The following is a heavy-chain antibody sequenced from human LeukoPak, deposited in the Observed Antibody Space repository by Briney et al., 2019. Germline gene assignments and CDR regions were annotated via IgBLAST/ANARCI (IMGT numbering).Heavy chain of an antibody. V-gene: IGHV1-24*01. Sequence: ASVKVSCKVSGYTLTELSMHWVRQAPGKGLERMGGFDPEDGETIYAQKFQGRVTMTEDTSTDTACMGLSSLRSEDTAVYYCATDKGEGNFDWLRYWGQGTLVTVSS. CDR2: FDPEDGET. D-gene: IGHD3-9*01. CDR1: GYTLTELS. CDR3: ATDKGEGNFDWLRY. J-gene: IGHJ4*02.